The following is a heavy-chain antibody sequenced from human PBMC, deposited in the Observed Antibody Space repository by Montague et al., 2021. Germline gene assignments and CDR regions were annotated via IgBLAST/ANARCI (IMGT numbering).Heavy chain of an antibody. D-gene: IGHD3-16*02. CDR2: IYYSGSS. Sequence: SETLSLTCTVSGGSISSSSYYWGWLRQPPGKGLVWIVSIYYSGSSYYNPSLKSRVTISVDTSKNQFSLKLSSVTAADTAVYSCARHVIGNYGMDVWGQGTTVTGSS. J-gene: IGHJ6*02. CDR1: GGSISSSSYY. CDR3: ARHVIGNYGMDV. V-gene: IGHV4-39*01.